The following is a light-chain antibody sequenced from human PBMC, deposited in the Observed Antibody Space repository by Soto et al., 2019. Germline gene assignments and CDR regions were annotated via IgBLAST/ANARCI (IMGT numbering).Light chain of an antibody. Sequence: DIQMTQSPSSLSASVGDRVTITCRASQSISSYLNWYQQKPGKAPKLLIYAASSLQSGVPSRFSGSRSGTDFTLTISSLQPEDFATYYCQQSYNSPQTFGQGTKVDI. CDR2: AAS. V-gene: IGKV1-39*01. CDR1: QSISSY. J-gene: IGKJ1*01. CDR3: QQSYNSPQT.